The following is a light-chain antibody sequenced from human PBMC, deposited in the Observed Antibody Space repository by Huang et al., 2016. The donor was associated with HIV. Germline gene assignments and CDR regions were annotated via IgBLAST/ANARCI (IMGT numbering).Light chain of an antibody. Sequence: EIVTTQSPATLSVSPGERATLSCRASQSVGSNLAWYQQRRGQAPRLLIYAASTRATGIPARFSGSGSGTEFTLTVSSLQSEDFAVYYCQQHNSWPRTFGQGTRV. CDR3: QQHNSWPRT. V-gene: IGKV3-15*01. CDR1: QSVGSN. J-gene: IGKJ1*01. CDR2: AAS.